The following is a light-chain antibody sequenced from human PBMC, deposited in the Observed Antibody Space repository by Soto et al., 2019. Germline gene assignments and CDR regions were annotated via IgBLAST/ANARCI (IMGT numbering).Light chain of an antibody. Sequence: EIVMTQSPATLSVPPGERATLSCRASQSVSSNLAWYQQKPGQAPRLLIYGASTRAAGIPARVSGSGSGTEFTLPIRSMHSEDSLVYYCQEYNNWRETFGQGTKVEIK. J-gene: IGKJ1*01. CDR1: QSVSSN. V-gene: IGKV3-15*01. CDR3: QEYNNWRET. CDR2: GAS.